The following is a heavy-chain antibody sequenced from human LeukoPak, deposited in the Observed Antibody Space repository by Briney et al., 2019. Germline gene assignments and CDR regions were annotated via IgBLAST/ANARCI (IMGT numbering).Heavy chain of an antibody. V-gene: IGHV4-4*07. J-gene: IGHJ4*02. CDR2: IYTSGST. Sequence: SETLSLTCTVSGGSISSYYWSWIRQPAGKGLEWIGRIYTSGSTNYNPSLKSRVTISVGTSKNQFSLKLSSVAAADTAVYYCARTYYYDSSGYYYFDYWGQGTLVTVSS. CDR1: GGSISSYY. D-gene: IGHD3-22*01. CDR3: ARTYYYDSSGYYYFDY.